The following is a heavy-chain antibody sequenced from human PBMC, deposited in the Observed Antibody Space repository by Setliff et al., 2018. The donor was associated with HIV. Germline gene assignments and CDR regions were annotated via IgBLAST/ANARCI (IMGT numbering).Heavy chain of an antibody. D-gene: IGHD1-26*01. V-gene: IGHV1-69*10. Sequence: SVKVSCKASGGTFSNYAITWVRQAPGQGLELMGGIIPMLSIANYAQKFRGRVTLTADKSTSTAYMELSSLRSEDTAVYFCARDVGVPGRGNALKYWAQGTLVTVSS. J-gene: IGHJ4*02. CDR3: ARDVGVPGRGNALKY. CDR1: GGTFSNYA. CDR2: IIPMLSIA.